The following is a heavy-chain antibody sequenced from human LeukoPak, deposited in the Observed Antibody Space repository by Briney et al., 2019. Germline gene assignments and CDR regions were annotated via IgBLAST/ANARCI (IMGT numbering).Heavy chain of an antibody. CDR3: ARGASNIVVLPAANLIAHAFDI. J-gene: IGHJ3*02. CDR2: IFYGGST. V-gene: IGHV4-39*07. CDR1: GGCISCGGYS. Sequence: TLSLTCTVSGGCISCGGYSWRWIRPPPVTALEWIGSIFYGGSTNYNPSLKSRVTLSVDTSKNQFSLKLSSVTAADTAVYYWARGASNIVVLPAANLIAHAFDIWGQGTMVTVSS. D-gene: IGHD2-2*01.